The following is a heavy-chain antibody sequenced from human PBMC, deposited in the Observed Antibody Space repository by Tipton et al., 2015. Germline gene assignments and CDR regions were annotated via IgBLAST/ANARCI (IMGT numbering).Heavy chain of an antibody. CDR1: GGSVSSYY. Sequence: TLSLTCTVSGGSVSSYYWSWVRQPPGKGLEWIGYIYHSGSTSSNPSLKSRVTISIDTSKNQFSLKLSSVTAADTAVYFCARTPLKDSGSYYYYGIDVWGQGTTVTVSS. J-gene: IGHJ6*02. CDR3: ARTPLKDSGSYYYYGIDV. CDR2: IYHSGST. D-gene: IGHD3-10*01. V-gene: IGHV4-59*02.